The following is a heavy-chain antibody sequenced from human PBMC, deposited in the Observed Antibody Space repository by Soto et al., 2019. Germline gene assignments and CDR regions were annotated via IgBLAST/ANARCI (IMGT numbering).Heavy chain of an antibody. Sequence: QITLKESGHSLVKPTQTLTLTCTFSGFSLTNTGVTVGWIRQHPGKALEWLALVYWHDDKRYNPSLRNRLTIAKDTSKNRVVLTLANVGPVDTGTDYCAHSHFEILTGPFDSWGRGTLVTVSS. J-gene: IGHJ5*01. V-gene: IGHV2-5*01. CDR3: AHSHFEILTGPFDS. D-gene: IGHD3-9*01. CDR1: GFSLTNTGVT. CDR2: VYWHDDK.